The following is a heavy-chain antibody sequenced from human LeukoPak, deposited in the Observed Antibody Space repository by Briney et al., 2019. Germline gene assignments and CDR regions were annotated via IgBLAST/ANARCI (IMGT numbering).Heavy chain of an antibody. CDR2: ISWNSGNI. Sequence: PGKSLRLSCAGSGFTFDDYAMHWVRQAPGKGLEWVSGISWNSGNIGYADSVKGRFIVSRDNAKNSVYLQMNSLRAEDTAVYYCARDGLTTNIDLWGQGTLVSVSS. V-gene: IGHV3-9*01. CDR1: GFTFDDYA. D-gene: IGHD4-11*01. CDR3: ARDGLTTNIDL. J-gene: IGHJ5*02.